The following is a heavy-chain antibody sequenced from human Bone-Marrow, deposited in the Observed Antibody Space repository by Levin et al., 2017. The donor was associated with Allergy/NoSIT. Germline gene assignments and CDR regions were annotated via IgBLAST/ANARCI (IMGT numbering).Heavy chain of an antibody. CDR3: AISSSFVSYPLYYYYYGMDV. CDR2: IIPILGIA. V-gene: IGHV1-69*02. Sequence: KISCKASGGTFSSYTISWVRQAPGQGLEWMVRIIPILGIANYAQKFQGRVTITADKSTSTAYMELSSLRSEDTAVYYCAISSSFVSYPLYYYYYGMDVWGQGTTVTVSS. D-gene: IGHD6-6*01. CDR1: GGTFSSYT. J-gene: IGHJ6*02.